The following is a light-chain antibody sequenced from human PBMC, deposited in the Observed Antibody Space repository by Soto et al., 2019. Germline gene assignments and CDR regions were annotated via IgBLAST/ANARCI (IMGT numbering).Light chain of an antibody. J-gene: IGKJ4*01. V-gene: IGKV3-11*01. CDR1: QSVYSN. CDR2: DAS. CDR3: QQRINSLT. Sequence: EIVLTQSPATLSLSPGERATLSCRASQSVYSNLAWYQQKPGQAPRLLIYDASNRATGIPARFGGSGSGTDFTLAISSLEPEDFAVYFCQQRINSLTFGGGTKVESK.